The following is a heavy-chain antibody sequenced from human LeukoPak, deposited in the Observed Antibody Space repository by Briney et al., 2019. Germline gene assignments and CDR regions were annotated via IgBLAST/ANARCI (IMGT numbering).Heavy chain of an antibody. CDR2: ISYDGSNK. CDR1: GFTFSSYA. J-gene: IGHJ4*02. Sequence: PGGSLRLSCAASGFTFSSYAMHWDRQAPGKGRGWVAVISYDGSNKYYAASVKGRFTISRDNAKNTLYLQMNSLRAEDTAVYYCAKDRLLYDILTGFHYWGQGTLVTVSS. D-gene: IGHD3-9*01. V-gene: IGHV3-30*04. CDR3: AKDRLLYDILTGFHY.